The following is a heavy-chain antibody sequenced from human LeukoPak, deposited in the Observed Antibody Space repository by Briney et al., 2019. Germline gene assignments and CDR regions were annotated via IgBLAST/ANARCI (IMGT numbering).Heavy chain of an antibody. CDR2: INQDGSVK. V-gene: IGHV3-7*01. CDR3: ARAADRKFDY. CDR1: GFTFSAYW. Sequence: GGSLRLSCAASGFTFSAYWMTWVRQAPGKGLEGVANINQDGSVKHYVDSVKGRFTISRDNANSLYLQMNSLRAEDTAVYYCARAADRKFDYWGQGTLVTVYS. J-gene: IGHJ4*02. D-gene: IGHD3-16*02.